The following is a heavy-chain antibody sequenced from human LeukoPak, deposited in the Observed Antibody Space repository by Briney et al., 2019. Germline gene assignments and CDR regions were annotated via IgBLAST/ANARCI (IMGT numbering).Heavy chain of an antibody. CDR3: ARSITFGGVIFGYFDY. CDR1: GGSISSGGYS. Sequence: SETLSLICAVSGGSISSGGYSWNWIRQPPGKGLEWIGYIYHSGSTYYNPSLKSRVTISVDRSKNQFSLKLSSVTAADTAVYYCARSITFGGVIFGYFDYWGQGTLVTVSS. V-gene: IGHV4-30-2*01. CDR2: IYHSGST. J-gene: IGHJ4*02. D-gene: IGHD3-16*02.